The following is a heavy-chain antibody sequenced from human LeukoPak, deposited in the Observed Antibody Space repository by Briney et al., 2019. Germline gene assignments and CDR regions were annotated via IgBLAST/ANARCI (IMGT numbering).Heavy chain of an antibody. D-gene: IGHD3-22*01. V-gene: IGHV3-23*01. CDR3: AKGVNYYDSSGYRGSYYFDY. Sequence: GGSLRLSCAASGFTFSSYAMSWVRQAPGKGLEWVSAISGSGGSTYYADSVKGRFTISRDNSKNTLYLQMNSLRAEDTAVYYCAKGVNYYDSSGYRGSYYFDYWGQGTLVTVSS. CDR1: GFTFSSYA. J-gene: IGHJ4*02. CDR2: ISGSGGST.